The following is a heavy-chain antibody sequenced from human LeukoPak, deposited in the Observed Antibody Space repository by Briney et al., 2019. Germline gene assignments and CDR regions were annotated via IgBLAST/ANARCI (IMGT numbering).Heavy chain of an antibody. Sequence: GGSLRLSCVASGFTFSNYWMLWVRQAPGKGLMWVSLISTDGKSTRYAESVKGRFTISRDSAKNALYLQMDILRVEDTALYFCVRDYQFIQEVWGQGITVTVSS. CDR3: VRDYQFIQEV. J-gene: IGHJ6*02. CDR2: ISTDGKST. CDR1: GFTFSNYW. D-gene: IGHD2-2*01. V-gene: IGHV3-74*01.